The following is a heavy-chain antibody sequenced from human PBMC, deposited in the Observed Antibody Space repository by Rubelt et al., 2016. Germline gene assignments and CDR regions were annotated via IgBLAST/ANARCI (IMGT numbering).Heavy chain of an antibody. V-gene: IGHV3-7*03. CDR3: ARGGGTANDY. CDR1: GFSLSTYW. Sequence: EVQLVESGGGLVQPGGSLRLSCAASGFSLSTYWMNWVRQAPGKGLEWVANINQDGSDKYYVDSVKGRFTISRDNAKNSLDLQMNSLRAEDTAGYYCARGGGTANDYWGQGTLVTVSS. J-gene: IGHJ4*02. D-gene: IGHD2-15*01. CDR2: INQDGSDK.